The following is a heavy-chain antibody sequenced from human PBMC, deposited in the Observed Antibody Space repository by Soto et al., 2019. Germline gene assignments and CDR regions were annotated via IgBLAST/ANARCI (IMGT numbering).Heavy chain of an antibody. J-gene: IGHJ6*02. D-gene: IGHD3-16*01. V-gene: IGHV3-33*01. CDR2: IWYDGSNT. Sequence: GGSLRLSCAASGFTFSSYGMHWVRQAPGKGLEWVALIWYDGSNTYYAASVKGRFTISRDNSRNTLYLQMNSLRAEDTAVYYCARERALGGKDYYYFYGMDVWGQGTTVTVSS. CDR1: GFTFSSYG. CDR3: ARERALGGKDYYYFYGMDV.